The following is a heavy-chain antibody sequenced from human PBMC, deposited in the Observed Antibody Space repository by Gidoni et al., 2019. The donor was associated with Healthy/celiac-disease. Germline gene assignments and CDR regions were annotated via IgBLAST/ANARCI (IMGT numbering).Heavy chain of an antibody. J-gene: IGHJ6*02. V-gene: IGHV4-59*01. CDR2: IYYSGST. CDR3: ARVVVGGMYYYYYYGMDV. Sequence: QVQLQESGPGLVKPSATLSLTCTVSGGSISSYYWSWIRQPPGKGLEWIGYIYYSGSTNYNPSLKSRVTISVDTSKNQFSLKLSSVTAADTAVYYCARVVVGGMYYYYYYGMDVWGQGTTVTVSS. D-gene: IGHD2-2*01. CDR1: GGSISSYY.